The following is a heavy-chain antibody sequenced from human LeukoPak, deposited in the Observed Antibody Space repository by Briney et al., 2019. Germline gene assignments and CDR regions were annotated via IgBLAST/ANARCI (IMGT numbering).Heavy chain of an antibody. CDR2: ISNHDLDI. V-gene: IGHV3-21*01. CDR3: TKDSIIVNSWGFDL. J-gene: IGHJ5*02. Sequence: PGGSLRHSCAPSGFYSSRYTMNWVRQAPGKRLESVSTISNHDLDIYYADSMKGRITISRDNAENTVYLEMSSLRVEDTALYYCTKDSIIVNSWGFDLWGQGTLVTVSS. D-gene: IGHD1-26*01. CDR1: GFYSSRYT.